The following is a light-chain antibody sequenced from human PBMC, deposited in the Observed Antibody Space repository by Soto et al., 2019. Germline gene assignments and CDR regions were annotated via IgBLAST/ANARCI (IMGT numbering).Light chain of an antibody. J-gene: IGKJ2*01. CDR2: GAS. Sequence: EIVLTQSPGTLSLSPGERATLSCRASQSVSSSYLAWYQQKPGQAPRLLIYGASSRATGIPDRFSGSGSGTDLTLTISRLEPEDFAVYYCQQYGSSPPMYTFGQGTK. CDR3: QQYGSSPPMYT. V-gene: IGKV3-20*01. CDR1: QSVSSSY.